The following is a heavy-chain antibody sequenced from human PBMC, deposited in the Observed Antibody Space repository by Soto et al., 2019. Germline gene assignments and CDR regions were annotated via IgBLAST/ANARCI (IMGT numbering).Heavy chain of an antibody. V-gene: IGHV3-30*18. D-gene: IGHD5-18*01. Sequence: PVGSLRLSCAASGFTFSSYGMHWVRQAPGKGLEWVAVISYDGSNKYYADSVKGRFTISRDNSKNTLYLQMNSLRAEDTAVYYCAKTDTAMVADDFDYWGQGTLVTVSS. CDR3: AKTDTAMVADDFDY. J-gene: IGHJ4*02. CDR1: GFTFSSYG. CDR2: ISYDGSNK.